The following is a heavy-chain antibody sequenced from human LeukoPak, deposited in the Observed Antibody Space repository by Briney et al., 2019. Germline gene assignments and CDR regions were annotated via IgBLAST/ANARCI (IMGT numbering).Heavy chain of an antibody. V-gene: IGHV3-33*01. CDR2: IWSDGSNK. J-gene: IGHJ4*02. D-gene: IGHD1-26*01. CDR1: GFTFSTYG. Sequence: TGGSLRLSCAASGFTFSTYGMHWVRQAPGKGLEWVAVIWSDGSNKYYADSVKGQFIISRDNSKKTLYLQMNSLRAEETAVYYCARESGDLLYFDYWGQGTLVTVSS. CDR3: ARESGDLLYFDY.